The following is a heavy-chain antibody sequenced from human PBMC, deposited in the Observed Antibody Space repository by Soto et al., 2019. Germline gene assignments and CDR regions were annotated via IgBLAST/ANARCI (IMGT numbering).Heavy chain of an antibody. CDR2: INPNSGGT. CDR3: ASEETAMVIGY. CDR1: GYTFTVYY. D-gene: IGHD5-18*01. V-gene: IGHV1-2*02. J-gene: IGHJ4*02. Sequence: ASVKVSFKASGYTFTVYYMHCVRQAPGQWLEWMGWINPNSGGTNYAQKFQGRVTMTRDTSNSTAYMELSRLRSDDTAVYYCASEETAMVIGYWGQGTLVTVSS.